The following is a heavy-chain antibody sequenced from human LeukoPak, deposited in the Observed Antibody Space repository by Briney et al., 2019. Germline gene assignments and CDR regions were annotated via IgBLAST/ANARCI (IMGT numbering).Heavy chain of an antibody. CDR1: GFTFSDYA. V-gene: IGHV3-30-3*01. J-gene: IGHJ4*02. CDR3: ARDTSTSFNY. CDR2: ISYDGANK. Sequence: GGSLRLSCAASGFTFSDYAMHWVRQAPGKGLDWVALISYDGANKYYADSVKGRFTISRDNSRNTLYLQMNSLRPEDTAMYYCARDTSTSFNYWGQGTLVTVSS.